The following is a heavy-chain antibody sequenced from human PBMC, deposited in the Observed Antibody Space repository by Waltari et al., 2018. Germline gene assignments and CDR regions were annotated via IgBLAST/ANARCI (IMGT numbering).Heavy chain of an antibody. D-gene: IGHD2-21*01. Sequence: EVQLVQSGAEVKKPGATVKISCKASGYTFTDYYMHWVQQAPGKGLEWMGRVDPEDGETIYAEKFQGRVTITADTSTDTAYMELSSLRSEDTAVYYCARVSCGGDCYSFYYYYGMDVWGQGTTVTVSS. CDR3: ARVSCGGDCYSFYYYYGMDV. CDR1: GYTFTDYY. V-gene: IGHV1-69-2*01. CDR2: VDPEDGET. J-gene: IGHJ6*02.